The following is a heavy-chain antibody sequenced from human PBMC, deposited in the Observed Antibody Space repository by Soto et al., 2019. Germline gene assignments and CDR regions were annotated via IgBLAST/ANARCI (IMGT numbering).Heavy chain of an antibody. CDR2: ISGSDDTI. J-gene: IGHJ4*02. Sequence: GGSLRLSCAASGFTFSDYYMSWIRQAPGKGLEWLSYISGSDDTIYYADSVKGRLTVSRDNAKKSLYLQMDSLRAEDTAVYYCARLPYCTGGTCVGPFDYWGQGALVTVPS. V-gene: IGHV3-11*01. D-gene: IGHD2-15*01. CDR1: GFTFSDYY. CDR3: ARLPYCTGGTCVGPFDY.